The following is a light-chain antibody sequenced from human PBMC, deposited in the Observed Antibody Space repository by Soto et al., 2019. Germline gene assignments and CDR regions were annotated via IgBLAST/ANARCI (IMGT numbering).Light chain of an antibody. CDR2: GAS. CDR3: QQYGSSGT. J-gene: IGKJ1*01. CDR1: QSVSNSY. Sequence: EIVLTQSPGTLSLSPGERATLSCRASQSVSNSYLAWYQQKPGQAPRLLIYGASSRATGIPDRFSGSGSGTDFTLTISSLEPEDFAVYYCQQYGSSGTFGQGTKVEIK. V-gene: IGKV3-20*01.